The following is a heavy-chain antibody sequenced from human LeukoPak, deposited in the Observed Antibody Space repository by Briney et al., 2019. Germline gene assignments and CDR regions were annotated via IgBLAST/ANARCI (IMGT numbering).Heavy chain of an antibody. J-gene: IGHJ4*02. D-gene: IGHD3-22*01. Sequence: GGSLRLSCTTSGFTFGDYAMTWVRQAPGKGLECVGFIRTNYGGAEYAASVKGRFSISRDDSKSIAYLQMNSLKAEDTAVYYCARDLVPTYYYDSSGYLGYWGQGTLVTVSS. V-gene: IGHV3-49*04. CDR2: IRTNYGGA. CDR1: GFTFGDYA. CDR3: ARDLVPTYYYDSSGYLGY.